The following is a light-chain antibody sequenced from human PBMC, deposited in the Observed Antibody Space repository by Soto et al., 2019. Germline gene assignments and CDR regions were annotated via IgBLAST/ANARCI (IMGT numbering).Light chain of an antibody. CDR1: SSDFGASNY. CDR2: EVC. J-gene: IGLJ1*01. Sequence: QSALTQPASVSGSLGQSITISCTGTSSDFGASNYVSWYQQYPGKAPKLMLYEVCVRPSGVSNRFSGSKSGNTASLTISGLQAEDEADYYCSSYTSTILYVFGTGTKLTVL. CDR3: SSYTSTILYV. V-gene: IGLV2-14*01.